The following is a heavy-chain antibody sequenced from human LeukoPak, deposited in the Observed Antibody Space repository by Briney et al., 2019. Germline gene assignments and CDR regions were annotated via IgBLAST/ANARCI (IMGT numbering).Heavy chain of an antibody. CDR1: GGTFSSYA. V-gene: IGHV1-69*13. J-gene: IGHJ4*02. Sequence: SVKVSCKASGGTFSSYAISWVRQAPGQGLEWMGGIIHIFGTANYAQKFQGRVMITADESTSPVYMELSSLRSEDTAVYYCASLVAVVSGWYYFDYWGQGTLVTVSS. CDR3: ASLVAVVSGWYYFDY. CDR2: IIHIFGTA. D-gene: IGHD6-19*01.